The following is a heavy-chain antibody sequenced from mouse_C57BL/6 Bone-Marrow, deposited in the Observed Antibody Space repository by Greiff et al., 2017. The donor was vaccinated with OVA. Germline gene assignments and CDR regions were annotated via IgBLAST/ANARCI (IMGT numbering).Heavy chain of an antibody. D-gene: IGHD1-1*01. CDR2: IYPGSGST. Sequence: QVHVKQPGAELVKPGASVKMSCKASGYTFTSYWITWVKQRPGQGLEWIGDIYPGSGSTNYNEKFKSKATLTVDTSSSTAYMQLSSLTSEDSAVYYCASPNYYGSSLYWYFDVWGTGTTVTVSS. CDR3: ASPNYYGSSLYWYFDV. J-gene: IGHJ1*03. CDR1: GYTFTSYW. V-gene: IGHV1-55*01.